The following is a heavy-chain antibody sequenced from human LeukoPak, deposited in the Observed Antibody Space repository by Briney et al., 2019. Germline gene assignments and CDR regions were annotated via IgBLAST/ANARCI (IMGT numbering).Heavy chain of an antibody. CDR3: AREWLSPGPFDY. Sequence: PGGSLRLSCAASGFTFSSYAMPWVRQAPGKGLEWVAVISYDGSNKYYADSVKGRFTISRDNSKNTLYLQMNSLRAEDTAVYYCAREWLSPGPFDYWGQGTLVTVSS. V-gene: IGHV3-30-3*01. D-gene: IGHD3-22*01. CDR1: GFTFSSYA. J-gene: IGHJ4*02. CDR2: ISYDGSNK.